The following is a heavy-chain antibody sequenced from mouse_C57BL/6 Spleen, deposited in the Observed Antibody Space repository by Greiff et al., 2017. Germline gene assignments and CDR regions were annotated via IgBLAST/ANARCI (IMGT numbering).Heavy chain of an antibody. CDR3: ARGDGSSYWYFDV. CDR1: GFTFSDYG. D-gene: IGHD1-1*01. J-gene: IGHJ1*03. CDR2: ISSGSSTI. V-gene: IGHV5-17*01. Sequence: EVKVVESGGCLVKPGGSLKLSCAASGFTFSDYGMHWVRQAPEKGLEWVAYISSGSSTIYYADTVKGRFTISRDNAKNTLFLQMTSLRSEDTAMYYCARGDGSSYWYFDVWGTGTTVTVSS.